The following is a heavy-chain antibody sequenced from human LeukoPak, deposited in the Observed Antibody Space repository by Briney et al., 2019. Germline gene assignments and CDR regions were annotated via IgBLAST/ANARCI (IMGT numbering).Heavy chain of an antibody. J-gene: IGHJ5*02. CDR1: GYTFTSYG. D-gene: IGHD2-8*01. CDR2: ISAYNGNT. V-gene: IGHV1-18*01. Sequence: ASVKVSRNASGYTFTSYGISWVRQAPGEGLEWMGWISAYNGNTNYTQKLQGRVTMTTDTSTSTAYMELRSLRSDDTAVYYCARDRIKLMAPWGQGTLVTVSS. CDR3: ARDRIKLMAP.